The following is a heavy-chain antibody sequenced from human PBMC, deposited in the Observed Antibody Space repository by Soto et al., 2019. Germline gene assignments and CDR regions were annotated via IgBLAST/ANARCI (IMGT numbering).Heavy chain of an antibody. J-gene: IGHJ6*02. Sequence: QVQLVESGGGVVQPGRSLRLSCAASGFTFSSYAMHWVRQAPGKGLEWVAVISYDGSNKYYADSVKGRFTISRDNSTNTLYLQMNSLRAEDTAVYYCAREIIAAAGTTYYYYGMDVWGQGTTVTVSS. CDR1: GFTFSSYA. D-gene: IGHD6-13*01. CDR3: AREIIAAAGTTYYYYGMDV. V-gene: IGHV3-30-3*01. CDR2: ISYDGSNK.